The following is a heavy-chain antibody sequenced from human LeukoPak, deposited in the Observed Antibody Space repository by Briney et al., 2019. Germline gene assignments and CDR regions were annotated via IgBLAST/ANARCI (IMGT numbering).Heavy chain of an antibody. J-gene: IGHJ4*02. V-gene: IGHV5-51*01. CDR2: IYPGDSDT. D-gene: IGHD6-6*01. CDR1: GYSFSSNW. Sequence: GESLKISCKGSGYSFSSNWIGWVRQMPGKGLEWMGIIYPGDSDTRYSPSFQGQVTISADKSISTAYLQWSSLKASDTAMYYCARHDRGSSSPPTIDYWGQGTLVTVSS. CDR3: ARHDRGSSSPPTIDY.